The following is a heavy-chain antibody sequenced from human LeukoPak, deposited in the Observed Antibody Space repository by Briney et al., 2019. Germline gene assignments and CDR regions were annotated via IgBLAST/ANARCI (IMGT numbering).Heavy chain of an antibody. Sequence: GGSLRLSCAASGSTFSDYYMSWVRQAPGKGLEWVSYISSSGSATYYADSVKGRFTISRDNAKNSMYLHMNSLRAEDTAVYYCAQGFSSGWYPYWGQGSLVSVSS. D-gene: IGHD6-19*01. CDR3: AQGFSSGWYPY. CDR2: ISSSGSAT. J-gene: IGHJ4*02. V-gene: IGHV3-11*01. CDR1: GSTFSDYY.